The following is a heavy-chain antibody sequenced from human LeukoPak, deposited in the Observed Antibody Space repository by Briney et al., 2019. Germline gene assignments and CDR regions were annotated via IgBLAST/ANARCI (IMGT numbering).Heavy chain of an antibody. CDR1: GFTFDDYA. Sequence: PGGSLRLSCAASGFTFDDYAMHWVRQAPGKGLEWVSGISWNSGSIGYADSVKGRFTISRDNAKNSLYLQMNSLRAEDTAVYYCARDLGGSGSYPYDYWGQGTLVTVSS. J-gene: IGHJ4*02. D-gene: IGHD3-10*01. V-gene: IGHV3-9*01. CDR2: ISWNSGSI. CDR3: ARDLGGSGSYPYDY.